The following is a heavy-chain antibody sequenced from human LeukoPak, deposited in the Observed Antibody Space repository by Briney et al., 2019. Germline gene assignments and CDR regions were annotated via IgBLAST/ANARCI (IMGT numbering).Heavy chain of an antibody. V-gene: IGHV3-73*01. CDR2: IRSKANSYAT. CDR1: GFTFSGSA. CDR3: TSPIVGATGDDY. D-gene: IGHD1-26*01. Sequence: GGSLKLSCAASGFTFSGSAMHWVRQASGKGLEWVGRIRSKANSYATAYAASVKGRFTISRDDSKNTAYLQMNSLKTEDTAVYYCTSPIVGATGDDYWGQRTLVTVSS. J-gene: IGHJ4*02.